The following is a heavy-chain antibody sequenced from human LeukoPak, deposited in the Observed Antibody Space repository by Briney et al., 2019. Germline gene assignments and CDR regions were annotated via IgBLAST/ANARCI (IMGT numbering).Heavy chain of an antibody. Sequence: GGSLRLSCAAPGFTFSSYSMNWVRQAPGKGLEWVSSISSSSSYIYYADSVKGRFTISRDNAKNSLYLQMNSLRAEDTAVYYCARTAMAYYFDYWGQGTLVTVSS. CDR1: GFTFSSYS. CDR3: ARTAMAYYFDY. V-gene: IGHV3-21*01. CDR2: ISSSSSYI. D-gene: IGHD5-18*01. J-gene: IGHJ4*02.